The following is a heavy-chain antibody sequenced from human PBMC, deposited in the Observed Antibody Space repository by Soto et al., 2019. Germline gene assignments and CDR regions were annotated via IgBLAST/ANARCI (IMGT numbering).Heavy chain of an antibody. CDR1: GGSFSGYY. V-gene: IGHV4-34*01. CDR3: ARGYSKYSSSSGVDY. CDR2: INHSGST. Sequence: QVQLQQWGAGLLKPSETLSLTCAVYGGSFSGYYWGWIRQPPGKGLEWIGEINHSGSTNYNPSLKSRVTISVDTSKNQFSLKLSSVTAADTAVYYCARGYSKYSSSSGVDYWGQGTLVTVSS. J-gene: IGHJ4*02. D-gene: IGHD6-6*01.